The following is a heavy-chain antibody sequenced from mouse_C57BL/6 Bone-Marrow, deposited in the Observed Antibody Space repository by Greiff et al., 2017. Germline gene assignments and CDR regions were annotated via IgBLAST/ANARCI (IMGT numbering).Heavy chain of an antibody. CDR3: AIIYYGNYEWFDY. Sequence: VQLQQSGPVLVKPGASVKMSCKASGYTFTDYYMNWVKQSHGKSLEWIGVINPYNGGTSYNQKFKGKATLTVDKSSSTAYMELNSLTSEDSAVYYCAIIYYGNYEWFDYGGQGTTLTVSS. V-gene: IGHV1-19*01. CDR1: GYTFTDYY. D-gene: IGHD2-1*01. CDR2: INPYNGGT. J-gene: IGHJ2*01.